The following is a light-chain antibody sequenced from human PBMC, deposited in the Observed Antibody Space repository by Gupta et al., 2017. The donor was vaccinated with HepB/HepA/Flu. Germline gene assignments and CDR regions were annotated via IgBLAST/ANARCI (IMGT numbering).Light chain of an antibody. V-gene: IGLV2-11*01. CDR3: CSYAGSYNWV. CDR2: DVS. CDR1: SSDAVGYHY. J-gene: IGLJ3*02. Sequence: QSALTPPRSVSGSPGQSLTISCTGTSSDAVGYHYVSWYQQHPGKAPKRMLYDVSKRPSGVPDRFSGSKSGNTASLTISGLQAEDEADYYCCSYAGSYNWVFGGGTQLTVL.